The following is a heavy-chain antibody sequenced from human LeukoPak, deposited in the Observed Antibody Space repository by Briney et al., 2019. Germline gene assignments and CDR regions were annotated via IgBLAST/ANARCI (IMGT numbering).Heavy chain of an antibody. J-gene: IGHJ4*02. CDR3: VRQQTSHGNFDY. CDR1: GFTFSNHA. Sequence: GGSLSLSCATSGFTFSNHAMHWVRQATGKGLEWVSAIGIAGDTFYPGSVKGRFTISRENAKNSLSLQINSLKAEDTAVYYCVRQQTSHGNFDYWGQGTLVTVSS. CDR2: IGIAGDT. V-gene: IGHV3-13*01. D-gene: IGHD1-26*01.